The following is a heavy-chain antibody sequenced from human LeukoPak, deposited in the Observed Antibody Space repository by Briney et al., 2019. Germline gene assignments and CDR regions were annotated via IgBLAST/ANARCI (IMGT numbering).Heavy chain of an antibody. D-gene: IGHD1-26*01. CDR3: ARRAPSGSYVY. V-gene: IGHV1-69*13. Sequence: SVKVSCKASAGTFSSYAISWVRQAPGQGLEWMGGIIPIFGTANYAQKFQGRVTITADESTSTAYMELSSLRPEDTAVYYCARRAPSGSYVYWGQGTLVTVSS. J-gene: IGHJ4*02. CDR1: AGTFSSYA. CDR2: IIPIFGTA.